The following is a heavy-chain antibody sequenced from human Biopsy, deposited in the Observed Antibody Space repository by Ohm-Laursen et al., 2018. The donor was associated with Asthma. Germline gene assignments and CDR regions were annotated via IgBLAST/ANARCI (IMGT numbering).Heavy chain of an antibody. J-gene: IGHJ4*02. CDR3: ARRGGVRRYFDY. V-gene: IGHV4-30-4*01. CDR1: GGSISSGAYY. CDR2: IYYIGST. D-gene: IGHD3-16*01. Sequence: TLSLTCTVSGGSISSGAYYWSWVRQPPGKGPEWLGYIYYIGSTYYNPSLKSRVAISLDTSKNQFSLKLSSVTAADTAVYFCARRGGVRRYFDYWGQGTLVTVSS.